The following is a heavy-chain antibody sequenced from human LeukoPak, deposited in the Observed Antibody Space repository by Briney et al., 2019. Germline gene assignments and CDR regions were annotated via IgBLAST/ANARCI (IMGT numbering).Heavy chain of an antibody. J-gene: IGHJ5*02. V-gene: IGHV4-61*10. Sequence: SETLSLTCTVSGGSISSGSYYWSWIRQPAGKGLEWIGYIYYSGSTNYNPSLKSRVTISVETSKNQFSLKLSSVTAADTAVYYCARGVLGYFDWSRFDPWGQGTLVTVSS. CDR1: GGSISSGSYY. CDR3: ARGVLGYFDWSRFDP. D-gene: IGHD3-9*01. CDR2: IYYSGST.